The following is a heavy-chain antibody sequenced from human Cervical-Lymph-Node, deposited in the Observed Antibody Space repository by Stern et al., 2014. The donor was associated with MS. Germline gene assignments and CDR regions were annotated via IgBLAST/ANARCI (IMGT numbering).Heavy chain of an antibody. D-gene: IGHD4-23*01. J-gene: IGHJ4*02. CDR2: ISADNGNP. Sequence: QVQLVESGAEVKKPGASVKVSCNASGYTFTSYGISWVRQAPGQGLEWMGWISADNGNPNYVHKLQGRVTMTTDTSPSTAYMELRSLRSDDTAVYYCARGPYGGNSGFWGQGTLVTVSS. CDR1: GYTFTSYG. CDR3: ARGPYGGNSGF. V-gene: IGHV1-18*01.